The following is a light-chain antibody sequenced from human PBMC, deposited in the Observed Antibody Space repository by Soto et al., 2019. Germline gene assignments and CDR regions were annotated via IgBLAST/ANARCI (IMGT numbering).Light chain of an antibody. V-gene: IGKV3-11*01. CDR1: QRVSSY. CDR2: AAS. J-gene: IGKJ5*01. Sequence: GERASLSCPDRQRVSSYLAWYQQTPGQTPRLLIYAASSRATGTPARFSGSGSGTDFALTCGIRKPDDLAVYYFQQYGNSVVTFGQGTRLEIK. CDR3: QQYGNSVVT.